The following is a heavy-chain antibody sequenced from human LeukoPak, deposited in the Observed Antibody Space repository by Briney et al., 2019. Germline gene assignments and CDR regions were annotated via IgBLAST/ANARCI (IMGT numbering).Heavy chain of an antibody. Sequence: GGSLRLSCAASGFSFSSHGMHWVRQAPGKGLEWVALISYDGSDKYYADSVKGRFTISRDNSKSTLYLQMNSLSSVDTAVFYCAKDLSYSTIWPYFDFWGQGTLVTVSS. CDR2: ISYDGSDK. V-gene: IGHV3-30*18. D-gene: IGHD6-13*01. CDR3: AKDLSYSTIWPYFDF. J-gene: IGHJ4*02. CDR1: GFSFSSHG.